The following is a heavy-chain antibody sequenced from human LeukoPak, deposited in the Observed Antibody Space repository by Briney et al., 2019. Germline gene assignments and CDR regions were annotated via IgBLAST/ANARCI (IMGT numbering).Heavy chain of an antibody. D-gene: IGHD3/OR15-3a*01. Sequence: PSETPSLTCTVSGGSFSNYYWSWIRQPPGKRLEWIGYIYNSGITDYNPSLKSRLTISVDTSKNQFSLRLSSVTAADTAFYYCARSRGLAGAATLIDYWGQGTLVTVSS. V-gene: IGHV4-59*08. CDR2: IYNSGIT. J-gene: IGHJ4*02. CDR3: ARSRGLAGAATLIDY. CDR1: GGSFSNYY.